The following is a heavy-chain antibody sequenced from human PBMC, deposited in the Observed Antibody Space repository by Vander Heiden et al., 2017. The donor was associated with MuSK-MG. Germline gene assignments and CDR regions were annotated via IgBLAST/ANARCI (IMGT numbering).Heavy chain of an antibody. J-gene: IGHJ3*02. CDR1: GFNFDDYA. D-gene: IGHD6-13*01. V-gene: IGHV3-9*01. Sequence: EVQLVESGGGLVQPGMSLSPSCSAPGFNFDDYAMHWVRQAPGKGLEWVSGISWNSGSIGYADSVKGRFTISRDNAKNSLYLQMNSLRAEDTALYYCAKGLSSSSYDAFDIWGQGTMVTVSS. CDR2: ISWNSGSI. CDR3: AKGLSSSSYDAFDI.